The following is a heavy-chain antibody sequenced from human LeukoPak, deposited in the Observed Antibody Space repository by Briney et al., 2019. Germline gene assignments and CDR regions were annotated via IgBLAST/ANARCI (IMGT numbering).Heavy chain of an antibody. CDR2: IYHSGSS. V-gene: IGHV4-38-2*02. CDR1: GYSISSGYY. D-gene: IGHD4-17*01. J-gene: IGHJ4*02. CDR3: ARERTVTTDFDY. Sequence: SETLSLTCAVSGYSISSGYYWGWSRQPTGKGLEWIGSIYHSGSSYYNPSLKSRVSISLDTSKNQFSLRLSSVTAADTAVYYCARERTVTTDFDYWGQGTLVTISS.